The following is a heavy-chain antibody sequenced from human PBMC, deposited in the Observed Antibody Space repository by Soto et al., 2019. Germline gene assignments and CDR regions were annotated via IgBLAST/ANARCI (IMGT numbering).Heavy chain of an antibody. D-gene: IGHD3-16*02. CDR3: AGGVWGSYRPFDY. CDR1: GGSFSGYY. J-gene: IGHJ4*02. CDR2: INHSGST. Sequence: QVQLQQWGAGLLKPSETLSLTCAVYGGSFSGYYWSWIRQPPGKGLEWIGEINHSGSTNYNPSLKSRVTISVDTSKNQFSLKLSSVTAADTAVYYCAGGVWGSYRPFDYWGQGTLVTVSS. V-gene: IGHV4-34*01.